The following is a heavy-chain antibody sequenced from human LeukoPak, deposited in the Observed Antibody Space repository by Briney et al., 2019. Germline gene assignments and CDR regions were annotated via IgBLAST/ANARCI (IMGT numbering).Heavy chain of an antibody. CDR2: INRRGHT. V-gene: IGHV3-43*01. J-gene: IGHJ4*02. CDR3: AKEVDCPSDCLFFHS. D-gene: IGHD2-21*02. CDR1: GFTFDRFT. Sequence: GGSLRLSCAASGFTFDRFTIHWVRQTPGKGLEWVSLINRRGHTSYADSVKGRFTISRDNSRNSVFLQMNSLRPEDTALYHCAKEVDCPSDCLFFHSWGQGTLVTVSS.